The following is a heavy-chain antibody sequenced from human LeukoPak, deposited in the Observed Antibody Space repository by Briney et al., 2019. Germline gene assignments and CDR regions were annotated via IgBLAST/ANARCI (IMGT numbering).Heavy chain of an antibody. J-gene: IGHJ4*02. Sequence: GGSLRLSCAASGFTFSSYWMHWVRQAPGKGLVWVSRINSDGSSTSYADSVKGRLTISRDNAKNTLYLQMNSLRAEDTAVYYCARTPTIDYFDYWGQGTLVTVSS. V-gene: IGHV3-74*01. CDR2: INSDGSST. CDR3: ARTPTIDYFDY. CDR1: GFTFSSYW.